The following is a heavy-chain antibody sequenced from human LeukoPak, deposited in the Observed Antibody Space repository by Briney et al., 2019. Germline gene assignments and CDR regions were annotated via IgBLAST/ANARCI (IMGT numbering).Heavy chain of an antibody. CDR1: GFSLSTSGLG. V-gene: IGHV2-5*01. CDR2: IYWNDDK. J-gene: IGHJ4*02. Sequence: SGPTLVNPTQTLTLTCTFSGFSLSTSGLGVGWIRQPPGKALEWLAVIYWNDDKRYSPSLKSRLTITKATSRNQVVLTMTNMDPADTATYFCAHRKHSWYSFDYWGQGTLVTVSS. D-gene: IGHD2-21*01. CDR3: AHRKHSWYSFDY.